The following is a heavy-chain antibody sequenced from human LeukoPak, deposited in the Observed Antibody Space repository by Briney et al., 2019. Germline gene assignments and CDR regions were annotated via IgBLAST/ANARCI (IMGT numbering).Heavy chain of an antibody. J-gene: IGHJ4*02. D-gene: IGHD1-26*01. CDR3: ARRVGSYYRGHFDY. V-gene: IGHV5-51*01. CDR2: IYSGESDT. Sequence: GESLKISRKGSGYSFTSYWIDWVRQMPGKGLEGKGIIYSGESDTRYSPSFQGQVTIAGDKSISTAYLQWSSLKASDTAMYYCARRVGSYYRGHFDYWGQGTLVTVSA. CDR1: GYSFTSYW.